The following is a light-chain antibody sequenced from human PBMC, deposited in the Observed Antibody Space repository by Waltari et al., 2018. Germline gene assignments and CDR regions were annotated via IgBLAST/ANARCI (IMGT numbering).Light chain of an antibody. CDR3: LVWDSASDHYV. V-gene: IGLV3-21*04. CDR2: YDS. Sequence: SYELTQPPSVSVAPGKTAWITCGGNNVGSKSVHWYRQKPGQAPGLFMYYDSDRPSGISERFSGSNAGNTATLTSSRVGAGDEADYYCLVWDSASDHYVFGSGTKVTVL. CDR1: NVGSKS. J-gene: IGLJ1*01.